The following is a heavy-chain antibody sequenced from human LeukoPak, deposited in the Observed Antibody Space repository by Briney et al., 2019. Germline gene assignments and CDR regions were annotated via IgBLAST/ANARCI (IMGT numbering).Heavy chain of an antibody. D-gene: IGHD6-13*01. V-gene: IGHV5-51*01. CDR2: IYPGYSDT. Sequence: GESLRISCKGSGYSFTTYWIGWVRQMPGKGLGWMGIIYPGYSDTIYSPSFQGQVTTSADKSINTAYLQWSSLKASDSAMYYCARQGHYSSSWPYYFDYWGQGTLVTVSS. CDR3: ARQGHYSSSWPYYFDY. CDR1: GYSFTTYW. J-gene: IGHJ4*02.